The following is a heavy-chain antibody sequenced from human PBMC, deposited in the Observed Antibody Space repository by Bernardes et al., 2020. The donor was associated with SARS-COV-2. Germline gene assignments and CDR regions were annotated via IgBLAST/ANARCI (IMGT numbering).Heavy chain of an antibody. D-gene: IGHD3-16*01. J-gene: IGHJ3*02. V-gene: IGHV4-34*01. CDR3: ARGLTMIASNAFDI. CDR1: GGSFSGYY. CDR2: IHHSGST. Sequence: SETLSLTCAVYGGSFSGYYWSWIRQPPGKGLEWIGEIHHSGSTNYIPSVKSRVTTSIDRSKNQFSLKLSSVTAADTAVYYCARGLTMIASNAFDIWGQGTMVTVSS.